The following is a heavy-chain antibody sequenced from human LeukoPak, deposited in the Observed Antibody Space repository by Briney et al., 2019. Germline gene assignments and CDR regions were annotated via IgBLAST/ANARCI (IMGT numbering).Heavy chain of an antibody. CDR2: INHSGST. CDR1: GGYFSDYY. CDR3: ASGRGIFGVVHFDS. J-gene: IGHJ4*02. D-gene: IGHD3-3*01. Sequence: SESLSLTCAVYGGYFSDYYWRWIRQPPGKGLESIGEINHSGSTNYNPSLKSRVTISVDTSKNQFSLKLSSVTAADTAVYYCASGRGIFGVVHFDSWGQGTLVIVSS. V-gene: IGHV4-34*01.